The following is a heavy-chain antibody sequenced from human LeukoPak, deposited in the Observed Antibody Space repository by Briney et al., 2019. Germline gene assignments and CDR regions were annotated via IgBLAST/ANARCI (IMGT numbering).Heavy chain of an antibody. CDR1: GYTFTSYA. V-gene: IGHV1-3*01. D-gene: IGHD5-18*01. CDR2: INAGNGNT. Sequence: ASVKVSCKASGYTFTSYAMYWVRQAPGQRLEWMGWINAGNGNTKYSQKFQGRVTITRDTSASTAYMELSSLRSEDTAVYYCARVDLKGYSYGYYYYYGMDVWGQGTTVTVSS. J-gene: IGHJ6*02. CDR3: ARVDLKGYSYGYYYYYGMDV.